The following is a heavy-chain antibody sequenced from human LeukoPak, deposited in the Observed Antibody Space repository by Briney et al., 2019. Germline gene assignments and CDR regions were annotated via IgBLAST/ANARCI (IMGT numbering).Heavy chain of an antibody. Sequence: PSETLSLTCTVSGGSISSSSYYWGWIRQPPGKGLEWIGSIYYSGSTYYNPSLKSRVTISVDKSKNQFSLKMSSVTAADTAVYYCARVTIFGVVILMYYFDYWGQGTLVTVSS. CDR1: GGSISSSSYY. CDR2: IYYSGST. CDR3: ARVTIFGVVILMYYFDY. J-gene: IGHJ4*02. D-gene: IGHD3-3*01. V-gene: IGHV4-39*07.